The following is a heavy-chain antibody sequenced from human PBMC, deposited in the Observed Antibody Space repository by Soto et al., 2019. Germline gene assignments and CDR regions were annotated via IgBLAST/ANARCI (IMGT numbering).Heavy chain of an antibody. V-gene: IGHV4-30-4*01. D-gene: IGHD3-22*01. CDR2: IYYSGST. Sequence: SEALSLTCTVAGGSISSDNYYWGWIRQPPGKGLEWIGYIYYSGSTYYNPSLKSRVIISIDTSNNQFSLKLSSVTAADTAVYYCASTSYFDNSGSAYWGQGTLVTVSS. CDR1: GGSISSDNYY. CDR3: ASTSYFDNSGSAY. J-gene: IGHJ1*01.